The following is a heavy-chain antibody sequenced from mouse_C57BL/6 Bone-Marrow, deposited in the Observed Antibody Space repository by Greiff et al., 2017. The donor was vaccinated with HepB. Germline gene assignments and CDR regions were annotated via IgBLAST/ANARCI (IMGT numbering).Heavy chain of an antibody. J-gene: IGHJ4*01. D-gene: IGHD4-1*02. CDR1: GFTFSDYY. Sequence: EVKLVESGGGLVQPGGSLKLSCAASGFTFSDYYMYWVRQTPEKRLEWVAYISNGGGSTYYPDTVKGRFTISRDNAKNTLYLQMSRLKSEDTAMYYCARQTSTGTMDYWGQGTSVTVSS. V-gene: IGHV5-12*01. CDR3: ARQTSTGTMDY. CDR2: ISNGGGST.